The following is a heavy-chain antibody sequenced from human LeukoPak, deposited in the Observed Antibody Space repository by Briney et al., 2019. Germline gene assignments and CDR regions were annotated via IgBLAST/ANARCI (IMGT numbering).Heavy chain of an antibody. CDR3: ARTMYTGAWCD. CDR2: INESGST. D-gene: IGHD6-19*01. J-gene: IGHJ4*02. V-gene: IGHV4-34*01. Sequence: ASETLSLTCAVYGGSFSGYYWSWIRQPPGKGLEWIGEINESGSTNYNPPLKSRVTISVDTSKNQSSLKLSSVTAADTAVYYCARTMYTGAWCDWGPGTLVTVSS. CDR1: GGSFSGYY.